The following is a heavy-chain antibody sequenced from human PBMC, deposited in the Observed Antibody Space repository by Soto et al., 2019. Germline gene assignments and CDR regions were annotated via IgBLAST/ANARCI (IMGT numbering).Heavy chain of an antibody. Sequence: PSETLSLTCTVSGGSISSSSYYWGWIRQPPGKGLEWIGSIYYSGSTYYNPSLKSRVTISVDTSKNQFSLKLSSVTAADTAVYYCARIGNHADNVLRFLEWSDPLTYYYYYYGMDVWGQGTTVTVSS. CDR1: GGSISSSSYY. D-gene: IGHD3-3*01. CDR2: IYYSGST. CDR3: ARIGNHADNVLRFLEWSDPLTYYYYYYGMDV. V-gene: IGHV4-39*01. J-gene: IGHJ6*02.